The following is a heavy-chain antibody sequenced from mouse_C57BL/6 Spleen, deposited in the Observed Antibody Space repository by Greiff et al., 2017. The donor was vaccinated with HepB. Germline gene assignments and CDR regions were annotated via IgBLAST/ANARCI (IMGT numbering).Heavy chain of an antibody. CDR1: GYTFTSYW. CDR3: ARSGDY. D-gene: IGHD3-1*01. V-gene: IGHV1-69*01. CDR2: IDPSDSYT. Sequence: VQLQQPGAELVMPGASVKLSCKASGYTFTSYWMHWVKQRPGQGLEWIGEIDPSDSYTNYNQKFKGKSTLTVDKSSSTAYMQLRSLTSEDSAVYYCARSGDYWGQGTTLTVSS. J-gene: IGHJ2*01.